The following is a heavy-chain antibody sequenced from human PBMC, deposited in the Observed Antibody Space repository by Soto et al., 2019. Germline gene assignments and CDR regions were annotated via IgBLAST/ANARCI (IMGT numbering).Heavy chain of an antibody. Sequence: SETLSLTCAVYGGSFSGYYWSWIRQPPGKGLEWIGEINHSGSTNYNPSLKSRVTISVDTSKNQFSLKLSSVTAADTAVYYCARGVTIFGVVRRNYYYGMDVWGQGTTVTV. CDR3: ARGVTIFGVVRRNYYYGMDV. D-gene: IGHD3-3*01. J-gene: IGHJ6*02. CDR2: INHSGST. CDR1: GGSFSGYY. V-gene: IGHV4-34*01.